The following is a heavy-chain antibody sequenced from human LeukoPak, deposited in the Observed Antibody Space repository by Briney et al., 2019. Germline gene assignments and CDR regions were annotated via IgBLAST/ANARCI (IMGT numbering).Heavy chain of an antibody. CDR2: IIGSSIYI. D-gene: IGHD3-22*01. Sequence: GGSLRLSWAASGFTFSTYSMNWVRQAPGKGLEWVSSIIGSSIYIYYADSVKGRFTISRHNDKNSLYLPMNSVRAEDTAVYYCARDPPYYDSSGYYYDYWGQGTLVTVSS. CDR3: ARDPPYYDSSGYYYDY. CDR1: GFTFSTYS. V-gene: IGHV3-21*01. J-gene: IGHJ4*02.